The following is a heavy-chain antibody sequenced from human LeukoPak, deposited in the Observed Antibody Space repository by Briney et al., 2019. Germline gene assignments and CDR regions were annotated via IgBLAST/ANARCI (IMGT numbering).Heavy chain of an antibody. D-gene: IGHD5-18*01. J-gene: IGHJ4*02. CDR3: ARHLSGITGYTYGRGIDY. V-gene: IGHV3-7*01. CDR2: IKKDESEK. Sequence: GGSLRLSCAASGFTFSSYWVSWVRQAPGRGLEWVANIKKDESEKYYVDSVKGRFTISRDNAKKSLYLQMNSLRAEDTAVYYCARHLSGITGYTYGRGIDYWGQGTPVTVSS. CDR1: GFTFSSYW.